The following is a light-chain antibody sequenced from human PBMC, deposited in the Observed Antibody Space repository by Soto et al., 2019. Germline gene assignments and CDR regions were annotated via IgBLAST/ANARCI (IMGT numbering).Light chain of an antibody. CDR2: GAS. CDR1: QSVTSNY. J-gene: IGKJ1*01. V-gene: IGKV3-20*01. CDR3: HQYGSSPGT. Sequence: EIVLTQSPGTLSLSPGERATLSCRASQSVTSNYLAWYQQKPGQAPRLLIFGASIRDTGVPDSFSGSGSGTDFTLTISRLEPEDFAVYYCHQYGSSPGTCGQGTKVEIK.